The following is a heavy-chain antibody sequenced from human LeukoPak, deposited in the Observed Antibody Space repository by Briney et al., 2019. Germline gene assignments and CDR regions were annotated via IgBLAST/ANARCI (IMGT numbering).Heavy chain of an antibody. Sequence: SETLSLTCTIYGGSLSPYYWNWIRQPPGKGLEWIGEINHRGRTTYNPSLKSRVTISVDTSKNQFSLKLSSVTAADTAVYYCARVGLDWGSIDYWGQGNLVTVSS. CDR1: GGSLSPYY. J-gene: IGHJ4*02. D-gene: IGHD3/OR15-3a*01. CDR2: INHRGRT. V-gene: IGHV4-34*01. CDR3: ARVGLDWGSIDY.